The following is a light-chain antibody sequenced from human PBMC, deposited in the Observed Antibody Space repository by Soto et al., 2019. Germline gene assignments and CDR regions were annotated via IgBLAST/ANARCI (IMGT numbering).Light chain of an antibody. J-gene: IGKJ1*01. CDR3: QQFFYLPT. CDR1: ESLVHDDGNTY. Sequence: DVMITQSPLSLPVTLGQPASISCRSNESLVHDDGNTYVNWFKKRPGQYPRRLIYKVSNRGSGVSDRFSGSGSGTEFTLNINSLQAEDVATYYCQQFFYLPTFGQGTKVDI. V-gene: IGKV2-30*02. CDR2: KVS.